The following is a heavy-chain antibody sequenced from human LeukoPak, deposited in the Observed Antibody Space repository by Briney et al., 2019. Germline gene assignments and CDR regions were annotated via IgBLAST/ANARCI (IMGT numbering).Heavy chain of an antibody. D-gene: IGHD5-18*01. J-gene: IGHJ4*02. CDR3: ARANGYNYGYIDY. CDR2: LYSGDVT. V-gene: IGHV3-66*02. Sequence: GESLRLSCAASGLTVNNNYMGWVRQAPGKGLEWVAVLYSGDVTFYSDSVKGRFTIFRDNPKNTLYLQMNGLRPEDAAVYICARANGYNYGYIDYWGQGTLVTVSS. CDR1: GLTVNNNY.